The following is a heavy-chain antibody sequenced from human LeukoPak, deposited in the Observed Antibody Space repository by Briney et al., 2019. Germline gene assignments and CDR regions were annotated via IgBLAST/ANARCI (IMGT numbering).Heavy chain of an antibody. J-gene: IGHJ4*02. CDR3: ARGYCSSTSCYGGSY. CDR2: INTNTGNP. V-gene: IGHV7-4-1*02. Sequence: ASVKVSCKASGYTFTNYAMNWVRQAPGQGLEWMGWINTNTGNPTYAQGFTGRFVFSLDTSVSTAYLQISSLKAEDTAVYYCARGYCSSTSCYGGSYWGQGTLVTVSS. D-gene: IGHD2-2*01. CDR1: GYTFTNYA.